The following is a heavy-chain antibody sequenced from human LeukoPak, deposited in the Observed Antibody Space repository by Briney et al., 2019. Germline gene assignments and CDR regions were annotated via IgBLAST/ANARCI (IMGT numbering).Heavy chain of an antibody. D-gene: IGHD3-22*01. V-gene: IGHV3-23*01. CDR3: AKRGVVIRVILVGFHKQAYYFDS. CDR2: ISDTGGST. Sequence: GGSMRLSCAASGITLSNYGMSWVRQAPGKGLEWVAGISDTGGSTNYADSVKGRFPISRDNPKNTLYLQMNSLRAEDTAVYFCAKRGVVIRVILVGFHKQAYYFDSWGQGALVTVSS. CDR1: GITLSNYG. J-gene: IGHJ4*02.